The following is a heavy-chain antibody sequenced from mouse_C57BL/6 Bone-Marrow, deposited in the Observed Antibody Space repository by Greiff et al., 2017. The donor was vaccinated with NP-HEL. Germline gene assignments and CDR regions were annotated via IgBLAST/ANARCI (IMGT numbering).Heavy chain of an antibody. J-gene: IGHJ3*01. V-gene: IGHV5-9-1*02. CDR2: ISSGGDYI. CDR3: TTGTRRPGFAY. Sequence: EVKLMESGEGLVKPGGSLKLSCAASGFTFSSYAMSWVRQTPEKRLEWVAYISSGGDYIYYADTVKGRFPISRDNARNTLYLQMSSLKSEDTAMYYCTTGTRRPGFAYWGQGTLVTVSA. CDR1: GFTFSSYA. D-gene: IGHD4-1*01.